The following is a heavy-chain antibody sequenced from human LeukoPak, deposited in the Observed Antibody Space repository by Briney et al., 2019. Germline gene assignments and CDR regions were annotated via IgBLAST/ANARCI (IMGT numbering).Heavy chain of an antibody. D-gene: IGHD4-17*01. V-gene: IGHV1-69*05. CDR1: GGTFSSYA. Sequence: ASVKVSCKASGGTFSSYAISWVRQAPGQGLEWMGGIIPIFGTANYAQKFQGRVTMTTDTSTSTAYMELRSLRSDDTAVYYCARADGDYVGVGADRDFENWGQGTLVTVSS. CDR2: IIPIFGTA. CDR3: ARADGDYVGVGADRDFEN. J-gene: IGHJ4*02.